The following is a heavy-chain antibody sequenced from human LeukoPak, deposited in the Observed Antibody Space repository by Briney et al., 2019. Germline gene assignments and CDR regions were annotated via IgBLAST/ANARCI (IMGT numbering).Heavy chain of an antibody. CDR3: ARDMESEELRGYYYYYMDV. D-gene: IGHD1-7*01. V-gene: IGHV3-30-3*01. Sequence: GGSLRLSCAASGFTFSSYAMHWVRQAPGKGLEWVAVISYDGSNKYYADSVKGRFTISRDNSKNTLYLQMNSLRAEDTAVYYCARDMESEELRGYYYYYMDVWGKGTTVTVSS. CDR1: GFTFSSYA. J-gene: IGHJ6*03. CDR2: ISYDGSNK.